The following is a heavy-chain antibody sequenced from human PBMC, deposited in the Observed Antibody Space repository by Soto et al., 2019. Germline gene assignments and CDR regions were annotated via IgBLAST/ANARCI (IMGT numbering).Heavy chain of an antibody. Sequence: QVQLQESGPGLVKPSETLSLTCAVSGDSISSYYCMWIRQPPGKGLESIGYLYYGRSANYNPSLKSLVPLSVDTLTNQCSLTLTSMTAADTAVYYFALRSMAVVPESWGQGTLVTVSS. CDR2: LYYGRSA. CDR1: GDSISSYY. V-gene: IGHV4-59*01. CDR3: ALRSMAVVPES. J-gene: IGHJ5*02. D-gene: IGHD3-22*01.